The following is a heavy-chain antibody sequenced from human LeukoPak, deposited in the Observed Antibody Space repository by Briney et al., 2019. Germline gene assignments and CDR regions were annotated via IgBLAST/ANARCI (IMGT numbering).Heavy chain of an antibody. CDR3: ARSGAAPRAYFDY. CDR2: IYYSGST. J-gene: IGHJ4*02. Sequence: PSETLSLTCTVSGGSISSSSYSWGWIRQPPGKGLEWIGSIYYSGSTYYNPSLKSRVTISVDTSKNQFSLKLSSVTAADTAVYYCARSGAAPRAYFDYWGQGTLVTVSS. CDR1: GGSISSSSYS. V-gene: IGHV4-39*01. D-gene: IGHD3-10*01.